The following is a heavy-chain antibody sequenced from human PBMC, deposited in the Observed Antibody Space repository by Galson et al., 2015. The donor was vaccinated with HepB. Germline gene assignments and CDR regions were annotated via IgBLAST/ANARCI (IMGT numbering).Heavy chain of an antibody. CDR3: AGHYYDSSGYYRFDY. Sequence: ETLSLTCTVSGGSISSSSYYWGWIRQPPGKGLEWIGSIYYSGSTYYNPSLKSRVTISVDTSKNQFSLKLSSVTAADTAVYYCAGHYYDSSGYYRFDYWGQGTLVTVSS. CDR2: IYYSGST. CDR1: GGSISSSSYY. V-gene: IGHV4-39*01. D-gene: IGHD3-22*01. J-gene: IGHJ4*02.